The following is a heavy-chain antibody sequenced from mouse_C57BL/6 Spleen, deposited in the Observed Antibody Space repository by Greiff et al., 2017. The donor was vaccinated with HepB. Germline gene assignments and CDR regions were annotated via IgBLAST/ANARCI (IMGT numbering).Heavy chain of an antibody. J-gene: IGHJ4*01. CDR3: ARDGNYDYAVDY. Sequence: QVQLQQPGAELVKPGASVKLSCKASGYTFTSYWMHWVKQRPGRDLEWMGRFDPNSGGTKYNAKFKSKATLTGDKPSSTVYMQLSCVTSEDSAVYYCARDGNYDYAVDYWGQGTSVTVSS. D-gene: IGHD2-1*01. CDR1: GYTFTSYW. CDR2: FDPNSGGT. V-gene: IGHV1-72*01.